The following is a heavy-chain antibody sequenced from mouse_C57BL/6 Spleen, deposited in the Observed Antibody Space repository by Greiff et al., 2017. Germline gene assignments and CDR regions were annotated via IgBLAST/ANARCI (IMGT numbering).Heavy chain of an antibody. CDR2: IRNKANGYTT. CDR1: GFTFTDYY. D-gene: IGHD2-4*01. V-gene: IGHV7-3*01. CDR3: ARYPHDYTYYYAMDY. J-gene: IGHJ4*01. Sequence: DVKLVESGGGLVQPGGSLSLSCAASGFTFTDYYMSWVRQPPGKALEWLGFIRNKANGYTTEYSASVKGRFTISRDNSQSILYLQMNALRAEDSATYYCARYPHDYTYYYAMDYWGQGTSVTVSS.